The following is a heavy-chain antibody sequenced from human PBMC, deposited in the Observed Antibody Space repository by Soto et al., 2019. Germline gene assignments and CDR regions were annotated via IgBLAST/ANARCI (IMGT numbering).Heavy chain of an antibody. Sequence: SETLSLTCTVSGGSISSSSYYWGWIRQPPGKGLEWIGSIYYSGSTYYNPSLKSRVTISVDTSKNQFSLKLSSVTAADTAVYYCARLYGGNPLNWFDPWGQGTLVTVSS. V-gene: IGHV4-39*01. CDR3: ARLYGGNPLNWFDP. J-gene: IGHJ5*02. CDR1: GGSISSSSYY. D-gene: IGHD4-17*01. CDR2: IYYSGST.